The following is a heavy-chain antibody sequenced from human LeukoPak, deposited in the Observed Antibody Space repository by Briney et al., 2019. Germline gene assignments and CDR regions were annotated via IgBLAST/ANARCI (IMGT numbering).Heavy chain of an antibody. CDR2: INQDGIEK. CDR3: AKELRRSPTYYFDY. V-gene: IGHV3-7*05. CDR1: GFTFTTYW. J-gene: IGHJ4*02. Sequence: TGGSLRLSCAASGFTFTTYWMSWVRQAPGKGLEWVANINQDGIEKHYVASVRGRLTISRDNAKNSIYVQMNSLRAEDTAIYFCAKELRRSPTYYFDYWGQGTLVTVSS. D-gene: IGHD2-15*01.